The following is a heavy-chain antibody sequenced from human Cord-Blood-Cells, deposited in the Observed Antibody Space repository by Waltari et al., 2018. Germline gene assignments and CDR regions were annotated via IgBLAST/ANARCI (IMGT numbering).Heavy chain of an antibody. J-gene: IGHJ6*02. V-gene: IGHV4-31*03. CDR2: IYYSGST. CDR1: GGSIRSGGYY. CDR3: ARRPIRFSRPLYYYGMDV. Sequence: QVQLQESGPGLVKPSQTLSLTCTVSGGSIRSGGYYWSWICQHPGKGLEWIGYIYYSGSTYYNPSLKSRVTISVDTSKNQFSLKLSSVTAADTAVYYCARRPIRFSRPLYYYGMDVWGQGTTVTVSS. D-gene: IGHD3-3*01.